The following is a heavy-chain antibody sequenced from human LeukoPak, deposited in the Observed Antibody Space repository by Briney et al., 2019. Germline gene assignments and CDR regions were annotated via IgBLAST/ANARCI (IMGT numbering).Heavy chain of an antibody. CDR3: ARHSADDYSNYDY. CDR1: GGSISSGGYY. CDR2: IYYSGST. J-gene: IGHJ4*02. Sequence: SETLSLTCTVSGGSISSGGYYWSWIRQHPGKGLEWIGYIYYSGSTYYNPSLKSRVTISVDTSKNQFSLKLSSVTAADTAVYYCARHSADDYSNYDYWGQGTLVTVSS. D-gene: IGHD4-11*01. V-gene: IGHV4-31*03.